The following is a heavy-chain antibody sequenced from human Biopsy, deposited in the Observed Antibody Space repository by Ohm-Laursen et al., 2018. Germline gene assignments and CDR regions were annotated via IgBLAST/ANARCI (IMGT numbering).Heavy chain of an antibody. D-gene: IGHD3-16*01. J-gene: IGHJ4*02. Sequence: GTLSLTCSVSGGSISSSYWSWIRQPPGKGLEWIGYISYSGSTSYNPSLKSRVTISADTSKNQLSLTLSSLTSADTAVYFCAKQWSYYESFTQHYRGDFDYWGQGTLVIVSS. CDR2: ISYSGST. V-gene: IGHV4-59*08. CDR3: AKQWSYYESFTQHYRGDFDY. CDR1: GGSISSSY.